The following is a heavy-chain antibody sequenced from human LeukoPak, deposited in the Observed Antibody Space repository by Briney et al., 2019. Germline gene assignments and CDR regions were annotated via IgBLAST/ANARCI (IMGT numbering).Heavy chain of an antibody. CDR2: AYYSGST. CDR3: ARHWAYCSGGTCYSFDD. CDR1: GDSISSRSYY. D-gene: IGHD2-15*01. V-gene: IGHV4-39*01. Sequence: SETLSLTCSVSGDSISSRSYYWGWIRQSPGKGLEWIGSAYYSGSTNYNPSLESRVTISVDTSKNQFSLRLYSVTAADAAVYYCARHWAYCSGGTCYSFDDWGQGTLVTVSS. J-gene: IGHJ4*02.